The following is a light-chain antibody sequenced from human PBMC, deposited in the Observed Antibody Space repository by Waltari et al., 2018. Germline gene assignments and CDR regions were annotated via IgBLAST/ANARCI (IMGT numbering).Light chain of an antibody. CDR2: AAS. CDR3: QQGHSPPFT. J-gene: IGKJ3*01. CDR1: QSINTY. V-gene: IGKV1-39*01. Sequence: DIQMTQSPSSLSASVGDSVTITCRASQSINTYLNWYQQKPGKAPDLLIYAASSLQSGVPSAFSGSGSGTDFTLTISSLQPEDFATYFCQQGHSPPFTFGPGTKVDIK.